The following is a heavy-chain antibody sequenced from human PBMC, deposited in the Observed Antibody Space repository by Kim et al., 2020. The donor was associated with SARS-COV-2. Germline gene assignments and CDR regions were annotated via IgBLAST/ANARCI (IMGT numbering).Heavy chain of an antibody. Sequence: SETLSLTCTVSGGSISSSSYYWGWIRQPPGKGLEWIGSIYYSGSTYYNPSLKSRVTISVDTSKNQFSLKLSSVTAADTAVYYCASPVDPDYAFDIWGQGTMVTVSS. J-gene: IGHJ3*02. CDR2: IYYSGST. CDR1: GGSISSSSYY. V-gene: IGHV4-39*01. CDR3: ASPVDPDYAFDI.